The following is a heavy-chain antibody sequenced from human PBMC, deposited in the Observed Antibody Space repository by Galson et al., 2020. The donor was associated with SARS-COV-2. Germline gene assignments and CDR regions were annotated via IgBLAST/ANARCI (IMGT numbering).Heavy chain of an antibody. CDR3: ATDPAVAGNYYYYGMDV. CDR2: INSDGSST. V-gene: IGHV3-74*01. J-gene: IGHJ6*02. CDR1: GFTFSSYW. D-gene: IGHD6-19*01. Sequence: GSLRLSCAASGFTFSSYWMHWVRQAPGKGLVWVSRINSDGSSTSYADSVKGRFTISRDNAKNTLYLQMNSLRAEDTAVYYCATDPAVAGNYYYYGMDVWGQGTTVTVSS.